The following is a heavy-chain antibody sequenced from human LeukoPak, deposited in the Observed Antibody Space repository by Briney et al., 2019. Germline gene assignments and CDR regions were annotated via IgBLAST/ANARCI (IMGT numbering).Heavy chain of an antibody. CDR1: GFTFSSYA. Sequence: PGGSLRLSCAASGFTFSSYAMHWVRQAPGKGLEWVAVISYDGSNKYYADSVKGRFTISRDNSKNTLYLQMNSLRAEDTAVYYCAKEMTGVDYWGQGTLVTVSS. CDR2: ISYDGSNK. CDR3: AKEMTGVDY. V-gene: IGHV3-30-3*02. J-gene: IGHJ4*02. D-gene: IGHD3-10*01.